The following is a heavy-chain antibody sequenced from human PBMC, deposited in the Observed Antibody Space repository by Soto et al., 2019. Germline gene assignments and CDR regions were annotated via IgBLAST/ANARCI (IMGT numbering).Heavy chain of an antibody. V-gene: IGHV4-59*08. Sequence: SETLSLTCTVSGGSISSYYWSWIRQSPGKGLEWVGYIYYGGTTSYNPSLKSRVTISLETSKSQFSLRLTSVTAADTAVYYCARLGRYYQSLDSWGPGTLVTVSS. J-gene: IGHJ5*01. CDR2: IYYGGTT. CDR3: ARLGRYYQSLDS. D-gene: IGHD3-10*01. CDR1: GGSISSYY.